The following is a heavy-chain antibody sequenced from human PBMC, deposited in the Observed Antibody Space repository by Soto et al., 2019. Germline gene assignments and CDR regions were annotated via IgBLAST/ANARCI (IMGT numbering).Heavy chain of an antibody. CDR2: ISGYNGDT. CDR3: ARDWVGDLAY. Sequence: QVQLVQSGGEVKQPGASVKVSCKTSGYTFTSYGLSWVRQAPGQVLEWMGWISGYNGDTKYVQKFQGRVTLTTDTSTNTAYMEVRSLRSDDTAVYYCARDWVGDLAYWGQGTLVTVSS. CDR1: GYTFTSYG. V-gene: IGHV1-18*01. D-gene: IGHD4-17*01. J-gene: IGHJ4*02.